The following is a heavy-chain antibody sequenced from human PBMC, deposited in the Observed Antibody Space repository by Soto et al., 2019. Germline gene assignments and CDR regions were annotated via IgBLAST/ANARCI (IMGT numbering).Heavy chain of an antibody. V-gene: IGHV3-30-3*01. CDR3: ARDPNLYVYFDY. Sequence: PGGSLRLSCAASGFTFSSYAMHWVRQAPGKGLELVAVISYDGSNKYYADSVKGRFTISRDNSKNTLYLQMNSLRAEDTAVYYCARDPNLYVYFDYWGQGTLVTVSS. CDR2: ISYDGSNK. CDR1: GFTFSSYA. D-gene: IGHD3-16*01. J-gene: IGHJ4*02.